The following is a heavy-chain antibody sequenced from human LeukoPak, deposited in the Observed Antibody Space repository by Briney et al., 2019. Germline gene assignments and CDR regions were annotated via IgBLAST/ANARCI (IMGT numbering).Heavy chain of an antibody. D-gene: IGHD5-24*01. J-gene: IGHJ4*02. CDR3: ATLRDGYEFDY. CDR2: IYNGGST. CDR1: AVSIRSNY. V-gene: IGHV4-59*01. Sequence: SETLSLTCTVSAVSIRSNYWSWIRQPPGKGLEWNGYIYNGGSTNYNPSLKSRVTISVDTSKKQFSLKLTSVTAADTAVYYCATLRDGYEFDYWGQGTLVTVSS.